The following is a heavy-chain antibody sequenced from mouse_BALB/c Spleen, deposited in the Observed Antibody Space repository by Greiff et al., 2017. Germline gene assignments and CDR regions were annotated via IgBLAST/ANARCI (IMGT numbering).Heavy chain of an antibody. D-gene: IGHD1-1*01. J-gene: IGHJ1*01. CDR2: ISYDGSN. V-gene: IGHV3-6*02. Sequence: DVKLQESGPGLVKPSQSLSLTCSVTGYSITSGYYWNWIRQFPGNKLEWMGYISYDGSNNYNPSLKNRISITRDTSKNQFFLKLNSVTTEDTATYYCARGIWDYGSSYWYFDVWGAGTTVTVSS. CDR3: ARGIWDYGSSYWYFDV. CDR1: GYSITSGYY.